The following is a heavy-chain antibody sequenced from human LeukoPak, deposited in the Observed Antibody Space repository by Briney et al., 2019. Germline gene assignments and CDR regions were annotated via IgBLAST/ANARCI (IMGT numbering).Heavy chain of an antibody. Sequence: GGSLRLSCAASGFTFSSYAMSWVRQAPGKGLEWVSAISGSGGSTYYADSVKGRFTISRDNSKNTLYLQMNSLRAEDTAVYYCAKVLRGAVAGREYYFDYWGQGPLVTVSS. CDR1: GFTFSSYA. CDR2: ISGSGGST. D-gene: IGHD6-19*01. J-gene: IGHJ4*02. CDR3: AKVLRGAVAGREYYFDY. V-gene: IGHV3-23*01.